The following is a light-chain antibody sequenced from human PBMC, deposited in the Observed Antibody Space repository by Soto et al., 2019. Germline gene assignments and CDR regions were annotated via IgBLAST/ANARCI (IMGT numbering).Light chain of an antibody. CDR2: GAS. CDR3: QQRSNG. V-gene: IGKV3-11*01. J-gene: IGKJ2*01. CDR1: QSVGTY. Sequence: EIVLTQSPDTLSLSPGERATLSCRASQSVGTYLVWYQQKPGQAPRLLIYGASNRATGIPAMFSGSGSGTDFTLTISSLEPEGFAVCYCQQRSNGFGQGTKLEIK.